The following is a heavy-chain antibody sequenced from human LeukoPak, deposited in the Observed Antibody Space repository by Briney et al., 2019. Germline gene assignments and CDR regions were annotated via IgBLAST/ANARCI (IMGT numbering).Heavy chain of an antibody. J-gene: IGHJ4*02. CDR2: ISAYNGNT. CDR1: GYTFTSYG. CDR3: ARDIGLYYDSSGYHFDY. Sequence: ASVKVSCKASGYTFTSYGISWVRQAPGQGLEWMGWISAYNGNTNYAQKLQGRVTMTTDTSTSTVYMELSSLRSEDTAVYYCARDIGLYYDSSGYHFDYWGQGTLVTVSS. D-gene: IGHD3-22*01. V-gene: IGHV1-18*01.